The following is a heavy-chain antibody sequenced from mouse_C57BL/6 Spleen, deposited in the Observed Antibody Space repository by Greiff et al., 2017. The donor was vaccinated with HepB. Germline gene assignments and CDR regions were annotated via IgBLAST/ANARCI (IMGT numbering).Heavy chain of an antibody. CDR1: GYTFTDYN. Sequence: VHVKQSGPELVKPGASVKMSCKASGYTFTDYNMHWVKQSHGKSLEWIGYINPNNGGTSYNQKFKGKATLTVNKSSSTAYMELRSLTSEDSAVYYCARVNWDYAMDYWGQGTSVTVSS. CDR2: INPNNGGT. J-gene: IGHJ4*01. D-gene: IGHD4-1*02. V-gene: IGHV1-22*01. CDR3: ARVNWDYAMDY.